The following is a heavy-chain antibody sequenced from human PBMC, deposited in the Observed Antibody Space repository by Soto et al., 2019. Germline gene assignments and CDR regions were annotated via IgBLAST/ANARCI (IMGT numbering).Heavy chain of an antibody. CDR2: IKQDGSEK. D-gene: IGHD6-6*01. V-gene: IGHV3-7*03. J-gene: IGHJ4*02. Sequence: GGSLRLSCAASGFTFSSYWMSWVRQAPGKGLEWVANIKQDGSEKYYVDSVKGRFTISRDNAKNSLYLQMNSLRAEDTAVYYCARVLPIADRPSEVYYFDYWGQGTLVTVSS. CDR3: ARVLPIADRPSEVYYFDY. CDR1: GFTFSSYW.